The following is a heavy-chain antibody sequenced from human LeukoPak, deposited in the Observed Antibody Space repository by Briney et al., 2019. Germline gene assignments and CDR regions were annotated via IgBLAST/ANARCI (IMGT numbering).Heavy chain of an antibody. J-gene: IGHJ4*02. Sequence: GGSLRLSCAASGFTVSSNYMSWVRQAPGKGLEWVSVIYSGGSTYYADSVKGRFTISRDNSKNTLYLQMNSLRAEDTAVYYCARTYDFWSGGYFDYWGQGTLVTVSS. CDR1: GFTVSSNY. CDR2: IYSGGST. V-gene: IGHV3-66*02. CDR3: ARTYDFWSGGYFDY. D-gene: IGHD3-3*01.